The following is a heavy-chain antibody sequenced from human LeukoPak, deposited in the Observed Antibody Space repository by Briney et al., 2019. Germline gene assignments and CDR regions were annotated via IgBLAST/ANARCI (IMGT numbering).Heavy chain of an antibody. D-gene: IGHD1-26*01. Sequence: PSETLSLTCTVSGGFISSSSYYWSWIRQPAGKGLEWIGRIYTSGSTNYNPSLKSRVTISVDTSKNQFSLKLSSVTAADTAVYYCARERVVGATPVDYWGQGTLVTVSS. V-gene: IGHV4-61*02. CDR3: ARERVVGATPVDY. CDR1: GGFISSSSYY. J-gene: IGHJ4*02. CDR2: IYTSGST.